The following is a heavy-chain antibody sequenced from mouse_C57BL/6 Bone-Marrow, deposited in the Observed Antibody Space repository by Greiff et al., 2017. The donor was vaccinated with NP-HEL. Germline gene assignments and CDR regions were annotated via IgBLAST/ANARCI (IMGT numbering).Heavy chain of an antibody. D-gene: IGHD2-4*01. CDR1: GYAFSSYW. CDR2: IYPGDGDT. Sequence: QVQLQQSGAELVKPGASVKISCKASGYAFSSYWMNWVKQRPGKGLEWIGQIYPGDGDTNYNGKFKGKATLTADKSSSTAYMQLSSLTSEDSAVYFCARGPEGLRRRLYWYFDVWGTGTTVTVSS. J-gene: IGHJ1*03. CDR3: ARGPEGLRRRLYWYFDV. V-gene: IGHV1-80*01.